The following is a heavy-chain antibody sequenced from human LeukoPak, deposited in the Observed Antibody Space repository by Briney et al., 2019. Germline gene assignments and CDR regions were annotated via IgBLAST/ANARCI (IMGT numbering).Heavy chain of an antibody. CDR1: EFTVSSTY. CDR3: VKDFGRRRGTPDS. D-gene: IGHD3-3*01. CDR2: MYSFGNT. Sequence: GGSLRLSCAVSEFTVSSTYMSWVRQAPGKGLEWVSLMYSFGNTYYADSVKGRFTISRDDSKSIVYLQMNGLRSEDTAVYYCVKDFGRRRGTPDSWGQGTLVTVSS. J-gene: IGHJ4*02. V-gene: IGHV3-66*01.